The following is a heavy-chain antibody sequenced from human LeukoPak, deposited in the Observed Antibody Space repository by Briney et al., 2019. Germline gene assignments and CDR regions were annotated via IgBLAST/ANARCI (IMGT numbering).Heavy chain of an antibody. V-gene: IGHV3-30*02. D-gene: IGHD4-11*01. J-gene: IGHJ5*02. CDR3: AKEDYSNYRDGFDP. CDR1: GFTFSSYG. Sequence: GGSLRLSCAASGFTFSSYGMHWVRQAPGKGLEWVAFIRYDGSNKYYADSVKGRFTISRDNSKNTLYLQMNSLRAEDTAVYYCAKEDYSNYRDGFDPWGQGTLVTVSS. CDR2: IRYDGSNK.